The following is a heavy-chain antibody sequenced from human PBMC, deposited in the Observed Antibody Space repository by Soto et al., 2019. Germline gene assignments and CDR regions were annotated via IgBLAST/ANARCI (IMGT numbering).Heavy chain of an antibody. Sequence: SENPYLTCTVSGGSISSYYWSWIRQPPGKGLEWIGYIYYSGSTNYNPSLKSRVTISVDTSKNQFSLKLSSLTAADTAVYYCARLECNVARRLVPWGQRTLVTVSS. J-gene: IGHJ5*02. V-gene: IGHV4-59*08. D-gene: IGHD6-6*01. CDR2: IYYSGST. CDR3: ARLECNVARRLVP. CDR1: GGSISSYY.